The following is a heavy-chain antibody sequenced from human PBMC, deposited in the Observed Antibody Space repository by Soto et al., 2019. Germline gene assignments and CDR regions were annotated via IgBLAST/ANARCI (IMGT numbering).Heavy chain of an antibody. CDR2: TYFRSKWYN. J-gene: IGHJ5*02. CDR1: EDSVSSNTAS. CDR3: AKVDNVWPKTGYAFGA. Sequence: SQTPSLTCAISEDSVSSNTASWNSIRHSASRGLEWLGRTYFRSKWYNDYAVSVKSRIIINPDTSNNQSSLQLNSVTPQDTAVYFCAKVDNVWPKTGYAFGAWGQGIMVTVSS. V-gene: IGHV6-1*01. D-gene: IGHD5-12*01.